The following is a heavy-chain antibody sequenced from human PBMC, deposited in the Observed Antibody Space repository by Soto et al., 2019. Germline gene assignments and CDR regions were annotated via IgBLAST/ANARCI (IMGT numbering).Heavy chain of an antibody. CDR2: INAGNGNT. V-gene: IGHV1-3*01. D-gene: IGHD2-2*01. J-gene: IGHJ3*02. CDR3: ARGREGNIVVVPAAPRVAAFDI. Sequence: ASVKVSCKASGYTFTSYAMHWVRQAPGQRLEWMGWINAGNGNTKYSQKFQGRVTITRDTSASTAYMELSSLRSEDTAVYYCARGREGNIVVVPAAPRVAAFDIWGQGTMVTVSS. CDR1: GYTFTSYA.